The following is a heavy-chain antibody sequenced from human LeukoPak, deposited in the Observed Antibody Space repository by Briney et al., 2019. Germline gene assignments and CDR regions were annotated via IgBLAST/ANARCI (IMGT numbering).Heavy chain of an antibody. D-gene: IGHD1-26*01. J-gene: IGHJ4*02. V-gene: IGHV3-23*01. CDR2: ISGSGGST. Sequence: QPGGTLRLSCAASGFTFSSYDMSWVRQAPGKGPEWVSTISGSGGSTYYADSVKGRFTISRDNSKNTLYLQMNSLRAEDTAVYYCAILTVSGSYPGYWGQGTLVTVSS. CDR1: GFTFSSYD. CDR3: AILTVSGSYPGY.